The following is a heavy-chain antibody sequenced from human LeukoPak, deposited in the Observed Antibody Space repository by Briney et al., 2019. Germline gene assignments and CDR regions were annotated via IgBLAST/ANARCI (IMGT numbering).Heavy chain of an antibody. Sequence: GASVKVSCKASGYTFIRHWMHWVRQAPGQGLEWMGVINPNGGTTIYAQKLQGRVTLTRDMSTSTLCMELSSLTSEDTAVYYCARDSSSSASWWFDPRGQGTLVTVSS. V-gene: IGHV1-46*01. J-gene: IGHJ5*02. CDR1: GYTFIRHW. CDR2: INPNGGTT. D-gene: IGHD6-6*01. CDR3: ARDSSSSASWWFDP.